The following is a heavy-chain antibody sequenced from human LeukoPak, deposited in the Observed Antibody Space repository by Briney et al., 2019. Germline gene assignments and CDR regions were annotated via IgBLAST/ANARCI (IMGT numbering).Heavy chain of an antibody. J-gene: IGHJ6*03. CDR2: IKQDGSEK. Sequence: PGGSLRLSCAASGFTFSSYWMSWVRQAPGKGLEWVANIKQDGSEKYYVDSVKGRSTISRDNAKNSLYLQMNSLRAEDTAVYYCASGFGSSWYYYYYYMDVWGKGTTVTVSS. D-gene: IGHD6-13*01. CDR1: GFTFSSYW. V-gene: IGHV3-7*01. CDR3: ASGFGSSWYYYYYYMDV.